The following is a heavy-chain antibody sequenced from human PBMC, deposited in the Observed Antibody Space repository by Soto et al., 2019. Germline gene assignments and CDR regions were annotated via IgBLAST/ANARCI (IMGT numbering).Heavy chain of an antibody. CDR3: ARDKITGLFDY. Sequence: SETLSLTCAVYGGSFSGYYWTWIRQPPGTGLERIGEINHSGSTNYNPSLKSRVTISVDTSKNQFSLKLTSVTAADTAVYYCARDKITGLFDYWGQGTLVTVSS. D-gene: IGHD2-8*02. CDR1: GGSFSGYY. CDR2: INHSGST. V-gene: IGHV4-34*01. J-gene: IGHJ4*02.